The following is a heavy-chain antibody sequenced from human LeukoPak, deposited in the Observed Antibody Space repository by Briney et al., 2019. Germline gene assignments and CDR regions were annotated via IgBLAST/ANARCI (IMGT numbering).Heavy chain of an antibody. V-gene: IGHV3-23*01. CDR1: GFTFSSYA. D-gene: IGHD5-24*01. CDR3: AREMATRVFDY. Sequence: GGSLRLSCVASGFTFSSYAMSWVRQAPGKGLGWVSPISGSGVSTNYADSVKGRFTISRDNSKNTLYLQMNSLRAEDTAVYYCAREMATRVFDYWGQGTLVTVSS. J-gene: IGHJ4*02. CDR2: ISGSGVST.